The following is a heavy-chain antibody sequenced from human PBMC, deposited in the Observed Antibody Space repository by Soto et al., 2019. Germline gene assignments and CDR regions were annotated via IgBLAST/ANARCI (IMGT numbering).Heavy chain of an antibody. J-gene: IGHJ4*02. V-gene: IGHV3-23*01. CDR3: AKNGLDNSPSAIDS. CDR1: GFTFRNNV. D-gene: IGHD1-1*01. CDR2: ITGSGRDT. Sequence: LRLSCTASGFTFRNNVLSWVRQAPGKGLDWVSGITGSGRDTYYADSVKGRFTISRDNSKNMVFLQMNSLRAEDTALYYCAKNGLDNSPSAIDSWGPGTLVTVSS.